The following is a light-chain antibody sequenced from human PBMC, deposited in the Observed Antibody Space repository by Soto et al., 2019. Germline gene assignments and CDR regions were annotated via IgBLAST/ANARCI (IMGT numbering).Light chain of an antibody. Sequence: EIVMTQSPATLSLSPGERATLSCRASQTIDTTLAWYQRKPGQAPRLLIYDASTRATGVPARFSGSGSGTDFTLTISSLQSEDFEVYYCQQYNNWPITFGQGTRLEIK. V-gene: IGKV3-15*01. J-gene: IGKJ5*01. CDR3: QQYNNWPIT. CDR2: DAS. CDR1: QTIDTT.